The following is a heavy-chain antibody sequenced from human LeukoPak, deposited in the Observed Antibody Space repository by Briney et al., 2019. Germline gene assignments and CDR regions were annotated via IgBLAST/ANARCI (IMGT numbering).Heavy chain of an antibody. CDR1: GYTFTGYY. D-gene: IGHD3-10*01. CDR2: INPNSGGT. V-gene: IGHV1-2*02. J-gene: IGHJ4*02. CDR3: ARRAYGSGSYSFDY. Sequence: SVKVSCKASGYTFTGYYMHWVRQAPGQGLEWMGWINPNSGGTNYAQKFQGRVTMTRDTSISTAYMELSRLRSDDTAVYYCARRAYGSGSYSFDYWGQGTLVTVSS.